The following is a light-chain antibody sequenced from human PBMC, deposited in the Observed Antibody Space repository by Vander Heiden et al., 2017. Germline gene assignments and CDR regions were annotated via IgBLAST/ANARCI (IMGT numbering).Light chain of an antibody. J-gene: IGKJ4*01. V-gene: IGKV1-39*01. CDR2: AAS. CDR1: QYISNY. Sequence: DIQMTQSPSSLSASVGDRVTITCRASQYISNYLKWYQQKPGKAPKLLIDAASNLQSGVPSRFSGSGSGIDFTLTISSLQPEDFATYYCQQSFTTPLTFGGGTKVEIK. CDR3: QQSFTTPLT.